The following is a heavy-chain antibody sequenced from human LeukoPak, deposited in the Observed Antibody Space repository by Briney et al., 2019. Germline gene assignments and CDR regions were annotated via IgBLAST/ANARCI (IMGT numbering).Heavy chain of an antibody. J-gene: IGHJ4*02. CDR1: GFTFSSYS. D-gene: IGHD2-2*01. CDR2: ISSSSSYI. Sequence: GGSLRLSCAASGFTFSSYSMNWVRQAPGKGLEWVSSISSSSSYIYYADSVKGRFTISRDNAKNSLYLQMNSLRAEDTAVYYCAKDQGTGIVVGPAANNWGQGNLVTGFS. V-gene: IGHV3-21*01. CDR3: AKDQGTGIVVGPAANN.